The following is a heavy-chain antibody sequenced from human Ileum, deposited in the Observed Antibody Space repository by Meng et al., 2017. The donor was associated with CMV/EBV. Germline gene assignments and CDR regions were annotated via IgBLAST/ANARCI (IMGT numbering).Heavy chain of an antibody. D-gene: IGHD3-10*02. CDR1: TDSISNYY. CDR3: AADIASVWMFF. CDR2: IHYSGTT. J-gene: IGHJ4*02. Sequence: QVPRPESGPGLLKPSETLSLTCSVSTDSISNYYWSWIRQAPGKRLEWIGNIHYSGTTNYSPSLNSRVTISLDTSKNQFSLNLRSVTAADTAVYYCAADIASVWMFFWGQGTLVTVSS. V-gene: IGHV4-59*01.